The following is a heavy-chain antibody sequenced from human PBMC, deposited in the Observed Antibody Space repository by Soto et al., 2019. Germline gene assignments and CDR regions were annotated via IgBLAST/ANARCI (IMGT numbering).Heavy chain of an antibody. Sequence: GGSLRLSCAASGFTFSSYGMHWVRQAPGKGLEWVAVIWYDGSNKYYADSVKGRFTISRDNSKNTLYLQMNSLRAEDTAVYYCARNSPSRNERYCSGGSCNPAVDNFDYWGQGTLVTVSS. V-gene: IGHV3-33*01. D-gene: IGHD2-15*01. CDR1: GFTFSSYG. CDR2: IWYDGSNK. J-gene: IGHJ4*02. CDR3: ARNSPSRNERYCSGGSCNPAVDNFDY.